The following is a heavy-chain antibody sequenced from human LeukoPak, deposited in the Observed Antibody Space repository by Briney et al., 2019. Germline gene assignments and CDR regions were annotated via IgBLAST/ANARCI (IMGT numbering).Heavy chain of an antibody. V-gene: IGHV3-23*01. CDR3: ARRSGIAVAGAFYY. CDR1: GFTFSSYN. CDR2: ISGSGGST. D-gene: IGHD6-19*01. J-gene: IGHJ4*02. Sequence: GGSLRLSCAASGFTFSSYNMNWVRQAPGKGLEWVSAISGSGGSTYYADSVKGRFTISRDNSKNTLYLQMNSLRAEDTAVYYCARRSGIAVAGAFYYWGQGTLVTVSS.